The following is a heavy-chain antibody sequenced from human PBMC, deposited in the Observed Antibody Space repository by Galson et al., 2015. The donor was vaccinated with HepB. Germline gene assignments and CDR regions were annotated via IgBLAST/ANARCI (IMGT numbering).Heavy chain of an antibody. Sequence: SCKASGYSFTTHYMHWVRQAPGQGLEWMGRISPRDNDTKKAQKFKGRVTMTRDTSTSTVYMQLSGLISGDTAVYYCARHLWVVSGGLGYYYMDVWGKGTTVTVSS. J-gene: IGHJ6*03. V-gene: IGHV1-46*01. D-gene: IGHD2-21*01. CDR1: GYSFTTHY. CDR3: ARHLWVVSGGLGYYYMDV. CDR2: ISPRDNDT.